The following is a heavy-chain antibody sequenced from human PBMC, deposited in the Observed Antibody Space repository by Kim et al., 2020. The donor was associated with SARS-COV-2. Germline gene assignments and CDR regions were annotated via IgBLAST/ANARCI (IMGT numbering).Heavy chain of an antibody. CDR2: INQDGSEK. CDR3: ASHSSGWFA. D-gene: IGHD6-19*01. CDR1: GFTFTSYW. Sequence: GGSLRLSCAASGFTFTSYWMSWVCQAPGKGLEWVANINQDGSEKYYVDSVKGRFTISRDNAKNSMYLQMSSLRVEDTAVYYCASHSSGWFAWGQGALVTVSS. V-gene: IGHV3-7*01. J-gene: IGHJ5*02.